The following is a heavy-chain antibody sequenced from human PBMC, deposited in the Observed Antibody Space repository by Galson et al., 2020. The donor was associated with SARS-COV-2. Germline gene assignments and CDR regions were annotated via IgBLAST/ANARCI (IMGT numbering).Heavy chain of an antibody. Sequence: GESLKISCKVSGYTLTELSMHWVRQAPGKGLEWMGGFDPEDGETIDAQKFRARVTMTEDTSTDTAYMELSSLRSEDTAVYYCAADRKDTAILFYFNYWGQGTLVSVSS. CDR1: GYTLTELS. D-gene: IGHD5-18*01. CDR2: FDPEDGET. J-gene: IGHJ4*02. V-gene: IGHV1-24*01. CDR3: AADRKDTAILFYFNY.